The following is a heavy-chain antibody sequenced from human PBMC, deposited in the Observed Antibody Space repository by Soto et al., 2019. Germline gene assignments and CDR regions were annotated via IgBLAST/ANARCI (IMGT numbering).Heavy chain of an antibody. CDR3: ATDSYSSVPTWFDP. CDR2: FDPEDGET. J-gene: IGHJ5*02. Sequence: GASVKVSCKVSGYTLTELSMHWVRQAPGKGLEWMGGFDPEDGETIYAQKFQGRVTMTEDTSTDTAYMELSSLRSEDTAVYYCATDSYSSVPTWFDPWGQGTLVTVSS. V-gene: IGHV1-24*01. D-gene: IGHD3-22*01. CDR1: GYTLTELS.